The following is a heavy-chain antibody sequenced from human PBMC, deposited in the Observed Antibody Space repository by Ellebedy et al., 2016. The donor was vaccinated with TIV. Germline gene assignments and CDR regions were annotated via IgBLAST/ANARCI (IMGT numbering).Heavy chain of an antibody. CDR1: GLVFSDYC. V-gene: IGHV3-7*01. CDR3: ARDRGSVETPEYYAMDV. D-gene: IGHD4-23*01. Sequence: PGGSLRLSCAASGLVFSDYCMTWLRVSPGKGPEWVATIASDGIEKSYADSVKGRFTVSRDNTENSMYLQMKSLRAEDTAVYYCARDRGSVETPEYYAMDVWGQGTTVTVSS. J-gene: IGHJ6*02. CDR2: IASDGIEK.